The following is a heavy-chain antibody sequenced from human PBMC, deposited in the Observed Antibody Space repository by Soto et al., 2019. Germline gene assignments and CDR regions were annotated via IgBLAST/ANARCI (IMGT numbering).Heavy chain of an antibody. Sequence: LSCAASGFTFSSDSMSWVRQAPGKGLEWVSSISSSSSYIYYADSVKGRFTISRDNAKNSLYLQMNSLRAEDTAVYYCASYPVSYYDFWSGYYYMDVWGKGTTVTVSS. J-gene: IGHJ6*03. CDR3: ASYPVSYYDFWSGYYYMDV. CDR2: ISSSSSYI. CDR1: GFTFSSDS. V-gene: IGHV3-21*01. D-gene: IGHD3-3*01.